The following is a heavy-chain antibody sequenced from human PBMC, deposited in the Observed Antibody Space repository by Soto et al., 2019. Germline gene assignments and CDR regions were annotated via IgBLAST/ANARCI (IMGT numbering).Heavy chain of an antibody. CDR2: IYRSGST. J-gene: IGHJ5*02. V-gene: IGHV4-4*02. CDR3: ARVGLYYDSSGSNWFDP. Sequence: QVHLQESGPGRVKPSGTLSLTCAVSGGSISSSNWWKWVRQPPGKGLEWIGEIYRSGSTNYNPSLKSRVTISVDKSKNHFSLKLTSVTVADTAVYYCARVGLYYDSSGSNWFDPWGQGTLVTVSS. D-gene: IGHD3-22*01. CDR1: GGSISSSNW.